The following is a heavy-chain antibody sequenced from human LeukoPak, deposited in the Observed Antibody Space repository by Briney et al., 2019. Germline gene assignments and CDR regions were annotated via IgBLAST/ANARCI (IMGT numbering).Heavy chain of an antibody. D-gene: IGHD3-10*01. CDR1: GGSISSSSYY. V-gene: IGHV4-39*01. CDR3: ARLDSFGQNDC. CDR2: IYYSGST. J-gene: IGHJ4*02. Sequence: SETLSLTCTVSGGSISSSSYYWGWIRQPPGKGLEWIGNIYYSGSTYYNPSLKSRVTISVDTSKNQFSLKLRFVTAADTAVYYCARLDSFGQNDCWGQGTLVTVSS.